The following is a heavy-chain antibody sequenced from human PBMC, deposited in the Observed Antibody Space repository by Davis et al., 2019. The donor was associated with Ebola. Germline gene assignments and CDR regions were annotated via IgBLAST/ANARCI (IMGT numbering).Heavy chain of an antibody. CDR2: INSDGSST. CDR1: GFTFSRYL. J-gene: IGHJ3*02. CDR3: ARDRKGSDAFDI. V-gene: IGHV3-74*01. Sequence: PGGSLRLSCAASGFTFSRYLMHWVRQAPGKGLVWVSRINSDGSSTSYADSVKGRFTVSRDNAKNTLYLQMYSLRAEDTAVYYCARDRKGSDAFDIWGQGTMVTVSS.